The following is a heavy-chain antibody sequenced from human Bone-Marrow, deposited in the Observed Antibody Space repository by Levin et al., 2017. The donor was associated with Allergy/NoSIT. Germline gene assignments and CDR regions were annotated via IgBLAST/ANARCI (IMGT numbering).Heavy chain of an antibody. J-gene: IGHJ3*02. Sequence: GGSLRLSCAASGFTFTSYSINWVRQAPGKGLEWVSSISSTGRYIYYADSVKGRITISSDNAKNSLYLQMNSLRAEDTAVYYCAREEYCSGGSCSPDAFDIWGQGTMITVYS. CDR2: ISSTGRYI. CDR1: GFTFTSYS. V-gene: IGHV3-21*01. CDR3: AREEYCSGGSCSPDAFDI. D-gene: IGHD2-15*01.